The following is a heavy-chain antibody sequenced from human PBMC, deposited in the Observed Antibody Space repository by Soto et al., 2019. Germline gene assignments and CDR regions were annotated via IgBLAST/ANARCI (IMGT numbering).Heavy chain of an antibody. J-gene: IGHJ3*02. CDR2: IYYSGST. Sequence: SETLSLTCTVSGGSISSYYWSWIRQPPGKGLEWIGYIYYSGSTNYNPSLKSRVTISVDTSKNQFSLKLSSVTAADTAVYYCARYLLALNWGAFDIWGQGTMVTVSS. CDR1: GGSISSYY. CDR3: ARYLLALNWGAFDI. V-gene: IGHV4-59*01. D-gene: IGHD7-27*01.